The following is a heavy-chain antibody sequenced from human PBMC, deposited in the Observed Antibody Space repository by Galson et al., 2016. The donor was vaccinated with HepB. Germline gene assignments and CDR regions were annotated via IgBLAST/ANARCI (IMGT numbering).Heavy chain of an antibody. J-gene: IGHJ2*01. CDR3: ARDKGGQYFDL. Sequence: SLRLSCAASGFTFSHYAMHWVRQAPGKGLEWVAIIFNDGSGQLYADSVQGRITLSRDNSKKMFYLEVNSLRPEDTAIYYCARDKGGQYFDLWGRGTLVSVSS. CDR2: IFNDGSGQ. D-gene: IGHD2-15*01. V-gene: IGHV3-30*04. CDR1: GFTFSHYA.